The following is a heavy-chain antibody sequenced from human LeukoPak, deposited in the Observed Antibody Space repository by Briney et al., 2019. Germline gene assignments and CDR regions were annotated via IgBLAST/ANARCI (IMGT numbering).Heavy chain of an antibody. Sequence: KPSETLSLTCTVSGYSISSGYYWGWIRQPPGKGLEWIGSIYHSGSTYYNPSLKSRVTISVDTSKNQFSLKLSSVTAADTAVYYCARDDFYYDSSGYYLLFDYWGQGTLVTVSS. D-gene: IGHD3-22*01. V-gene: IGHV4-38-2*02. CDR3: ARDDFYYDSSGYYLLFDY. CDR1: GYSISSGYY. CDR2: IYHSGST. J-gene: IGHJ4*02.